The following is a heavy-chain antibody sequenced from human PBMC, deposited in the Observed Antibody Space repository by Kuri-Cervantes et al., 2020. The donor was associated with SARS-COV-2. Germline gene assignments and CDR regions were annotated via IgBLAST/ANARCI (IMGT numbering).Heavy chain of an antibody. J-gene: IGHJ5*02. Sequence: GGSLRLSCAASGFTFSGSAMHWVRQASGKGLEWVGRIRSKANSYATAYAASVKGRFTISRDDSKNTAYLQMNSLRAEDTAVYYCAKDPGPHIVVVPAAISWGQGTLVTVSS. CDR1: GFTFSGSA. CDR2: IRSKANSYAT. CDR3: AKDPGPHIVVVPAAIS. V-gene: IGHV3-73*01. D-gene: IGHD2-2*01.